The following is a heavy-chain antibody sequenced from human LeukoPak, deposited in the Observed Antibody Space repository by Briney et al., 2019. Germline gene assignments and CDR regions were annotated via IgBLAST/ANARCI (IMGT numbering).Heavy chain of an antibody. CDR1: GYTFTSYG. J-gene: IGHJ4*02. Sequence: ASVKVSCKASGYTFTSYGISWVRQAPGQGLEWMGWISAYNGNTNYAQKLQGRVTMTTDTSTSTAYMELRSLRSDDTAVYYCARDRRRYCSGGSCSDLDYWGQGTLVTVSS. D-gene: IGHD2-15*01. CDR3: ARDRRRYCSGGSCSDLDY. CDR2: ISAYNGNT. V-gene: IGHV1-18*01.